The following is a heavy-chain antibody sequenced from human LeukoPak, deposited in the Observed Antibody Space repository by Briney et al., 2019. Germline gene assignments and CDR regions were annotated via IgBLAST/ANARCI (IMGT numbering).Heavy chain of an antibody. CDR3: ARHQGIAVATPDY. CDR2: IYPGDSDT. D-gene: IGHD6-19*01. V-gene: IGHV5-51*01. Sequence: GESLKISSKGSGYTFTSFWIGWVRQMPGKGLEWMGIIYPGDSDTRYSPSFQGQVTISADKSISTAYLQWSSLKASDTAMYYCARHQGIAVATPDYWGQGTLVAVSS. J-gene: IGHJ4*02. CDR1: GYTFTSFW.